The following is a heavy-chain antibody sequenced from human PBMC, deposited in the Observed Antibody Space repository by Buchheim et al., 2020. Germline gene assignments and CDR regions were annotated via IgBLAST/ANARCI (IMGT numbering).Heavy chain of an antibody. CDR1: GFPFSSYN. Sequence: EVQLVESGGGLVKPGGSLRLSCAASGFPFSSYNMNWVRQVPGKGLEWVSSISGGSDYIYHADSVRGRFTISRDNAKNSLYLQMNSLRAEDTAVYYCVTVTYHYFDYWGQGTL. J-gene: IGHJ4*02. CDR2: ISGGSDYI. CDR3: VTVTYHYFDY. D-gene: IGHD4-17*01. V-gene: IGHV3-21*02.